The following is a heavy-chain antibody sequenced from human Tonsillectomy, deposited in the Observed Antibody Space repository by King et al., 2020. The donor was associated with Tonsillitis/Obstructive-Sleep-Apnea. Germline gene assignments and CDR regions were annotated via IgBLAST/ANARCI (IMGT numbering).Heavy chain of an antibody. V-gene: IGHV4-61*01. CDR2: IYYSGTT. Sequence: QLQESGPGLVKPSETLSLTCTVSGGSVSSNSYYWNWIRQPPGNGLEWMGYIYYSGTTNYKHSLKSRVTISSDTSKNQFSLKLSSVTAADTAVYCCARSLYYYGSGSYYTYYFDYWGQGTLVTVSS. CDR3: ARSLYYYGSGSYYTYYFDY. J-gene: IGHJ4*02. CDR1: GGSVSSNSYY. D-gene: IGHD3-10*01.